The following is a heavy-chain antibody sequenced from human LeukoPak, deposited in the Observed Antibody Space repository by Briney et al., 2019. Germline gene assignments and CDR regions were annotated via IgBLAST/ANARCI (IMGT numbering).Heavy chain of an antibody. V-gene: IGHV3-48*03. CDR3: ARGYYGSGSYSYFDY. Sequence: GGSLRLSCAASGFTFSSYEMNWVRQAPGKGLEWVSYISSSGSTIYYADSVKGRFTISRDNAKNSLYLQMNSLRAEDTAVYYCARGYYGSGSYSYFDYWGQGTLDTVSS. J-gene: IGHJ4*02. D-gene: IGHD3-10*01. CDR1: GFTFSSYE. CDR2: ISSSGSTI.